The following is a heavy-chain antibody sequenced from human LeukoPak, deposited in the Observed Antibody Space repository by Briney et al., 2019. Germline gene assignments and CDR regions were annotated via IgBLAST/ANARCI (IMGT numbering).Heavy chain of an antibody. CDR3: ARTLSDYKESRDV. Sequence: ASVKVSCKATGYTFTSYGISWVRQAPGQGLEWMGWMNPDSGNTGYAQKFQGRVTMTRDTSISTAYMELNSLTSEDTAVYYCARTLSDYKESRDVWGQGTTVTVSS. J-gene: IGHJ6*02. CDR1: GYTFTSYG. V-gene: IGHV1-8*02. D-gene: IGHD4-4*01. CDR2: MNPDSGNT.